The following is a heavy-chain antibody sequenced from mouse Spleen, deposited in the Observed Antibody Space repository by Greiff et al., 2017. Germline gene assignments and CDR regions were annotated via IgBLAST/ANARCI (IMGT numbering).Heavy chain of an antibody. CDR2: INPSSGYT. J-gene: IGHJ1*03. CDR3: ARSNPDYYGSRGYFDV. Sequence: VQRVESGAELAKPGASVKLSCKASGYTFTSYWMHWVKQRPGQGLEWIGYINPSSGYTKYNQKFKDKATLTADKSSSTAYMQLSSLTYEDSAVYYCARSNPDYYGSRGYFDVWGTGTTVTVSS. D-gene: IGHD1-1*01. V-gene: IGHV1-7*01. CDR1: GYTFTSYW.